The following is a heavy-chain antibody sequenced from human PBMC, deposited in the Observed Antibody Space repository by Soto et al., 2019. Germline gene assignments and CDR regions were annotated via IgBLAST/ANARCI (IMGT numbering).Heavy chain of an antibody. CDR2: VFYTGSA. Sequence: QLQLQESGPGLVKPSETLSLTCNVSGESMSNTAYYWGWIRQTPGKGLDWIGSVFYTGSAYYKSSLKSRVTISVDTSKNQFSLKLLSVAAADTAIYYCARLKSTYSGSYYGGGFFDYWGQGSLFTVSS. V-gene: IGHV4-39*01. CDR1: GESMSNTAYY. D-gene: IGHD1-26*01. J-gene: IGHJ4*02. CDR3: ARLKSTYSGSYYGGGFFDY.